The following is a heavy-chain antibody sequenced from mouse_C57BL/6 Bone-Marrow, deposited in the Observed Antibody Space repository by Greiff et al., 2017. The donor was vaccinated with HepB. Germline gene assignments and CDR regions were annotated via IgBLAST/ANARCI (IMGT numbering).Heavy chain of an antibody. Sequence: QVQLQQPGAELVKPGASVKLSCKASGYTFTSYWMHWVKQRPGQGLEWIGMIHPNSGSTNYNEKFKSKATLTVDRSSSTAYMQLSSLTSEDSAVYYCASYYDGSSYEAYWGQGTRITVSA. CDR1: GYTFTSYW. CDR3: ASYYDGSSYEAY. J-gene: IGHJ3*01. V-gene: IGHV1-64*01. CDR2: IHPNSGST. D-gene: IGHD1-1*01.